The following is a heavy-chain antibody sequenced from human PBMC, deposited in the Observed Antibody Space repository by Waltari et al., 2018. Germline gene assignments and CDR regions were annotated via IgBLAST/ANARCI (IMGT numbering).Heavy chain of an antibody. CDR2: IHYTGDT. CDR3: AGHEWGLPGF. J-gene: IGHJ4*02. CDR1: GYSNTIAYW. D-gene: IGHD1-26*01. Sequence: VQLHESGPGLVKPSETPSLPCGGSGYSNTIAYWWAWFRQPPGKGLEGIASIHYTGDTQYSPTLKSRVTISADKSKNEVSLRLTSVTAADMAVYYGAGHEWGLPGFWGQGTLVTVSS. V-gene: IGHV4-38-2*01.